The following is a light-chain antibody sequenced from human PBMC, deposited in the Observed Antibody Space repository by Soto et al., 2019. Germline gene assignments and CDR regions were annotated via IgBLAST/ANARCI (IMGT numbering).Light chain of an antibody. V-gene: IGLV1-40*01. CDR3: QSYDSSLSGFYV. J-gene: IGLJ1*01. Sequence: QSALTQPPSVSGAPGQRVTISCTGSSSNIGAGYDVHWYQRLPGTAPKLLIYGNSNRPSGVPDRFSGSKSGTSASLAITGLQAEDDADYYCQSYDSSLSGFYVFGTGTKVTVL. CDR1: SSNIGAGYD. CDR2: GNS.